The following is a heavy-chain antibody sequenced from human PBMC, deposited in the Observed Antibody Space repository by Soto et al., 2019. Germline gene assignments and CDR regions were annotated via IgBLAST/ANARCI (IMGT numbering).Heavy chain of an antibody. CDR1: GGSVSRGGYY. CDR2: VYATGST. J-gene: IGHJ4*02. V-gene: IGHV4-31*03. D-gene: IGHD2-15*01. Sequence: QVQLQESGPGLVKPSQTLSLTCSVSGGSVSRGGYYWSWIRQLPGKGLEWIGNVYATGSTLYNPSIKSRVTMSMDTSKNQFSLKLNSATAADTAVYYFVRERRYSWPTMFFDYWGQGSLVTVSS. CDR3: VRERRYSWPTMFFDY.